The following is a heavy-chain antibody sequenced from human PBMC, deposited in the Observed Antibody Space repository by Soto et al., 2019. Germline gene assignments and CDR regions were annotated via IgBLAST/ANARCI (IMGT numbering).Heavy chain of an antibody. CDR1: GYSFSDYW. V-gene: IGHV5-51*01. CDR3: ARIVVVAATPSWFDP. CDR2: IYPGDSDT. Sequence: PGESLKISCKASGYSFSDYWIGWVRQMPGRGLEWMGIIYPGDSDTRYSASFQGQVTISADKSISTTFLQWSSLKASDTAMYYCARIVVVAATPSWFDPWGQGTLVTVSS. J-gene: IGHJ5*02. D-gene: IGHD2-15*01.